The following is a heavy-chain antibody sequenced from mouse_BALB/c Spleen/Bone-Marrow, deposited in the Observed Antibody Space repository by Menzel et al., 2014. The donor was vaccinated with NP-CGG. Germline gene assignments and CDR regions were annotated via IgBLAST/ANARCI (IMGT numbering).Heavy chain of an antibody. J-gene: IGHJ3*01. D-gene: IGHD3-1*01. CDR3: ARFSSGYQAWFAY. V-gene: IGHV1S56*01. CDR2: IYPGNVNT. Sequence: QVQLKESGPELVKPGASVRISCKASGYTFTNYYIHWVKQRPGQGLEWIGWIYPGNVNTKYNEKFKDKATLTADKSSSTAYMQFSSLTSEDSAVYFCARFSSGYQAWFAYWGQGTLVTVSA. CDR1: GYTFTNYY.